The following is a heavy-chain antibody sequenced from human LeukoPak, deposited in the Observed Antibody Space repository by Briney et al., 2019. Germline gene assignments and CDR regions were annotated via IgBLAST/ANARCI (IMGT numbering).Heavy chain of an antibody. CDR3: ARRGTMKLGDAFDI. CDR1: GFSFSTYG. J-gene: IGHJ4*02. Sequence: GGSLRLSCAASGFSFSTYGMSWVRQAPGKGLEWVSVIYSGGSTYYADSVKGRFTISRDNSKNTLYLQMNSLRAEDTAVYYCARRGTMKLGDAFDIWGQGTLVTVSS. CDR2: IYSGGST. V-gene: IGHV3-66*01. D-gene: IGHD1-7*01.